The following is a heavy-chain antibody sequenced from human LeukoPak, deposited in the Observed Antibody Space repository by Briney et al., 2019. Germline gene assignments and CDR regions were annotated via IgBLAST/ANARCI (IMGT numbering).Heavy chain of an antibody. D-gene: IGHD2-15*01. V-gene: IGHV3-48*01. CDR1: GFTFSSYS. J-gene: IGHJ4*02. Sequence: GGSLRLSCAASGFTFSSYSMNWVRQAPGKGLEWVSYISSSSSTIYYADSVKGRFTISRDNAKNSLYLQMNSLRAEDTAVYYCARDREGYCSGGSCYGLWGQGTLVTVSS. CDR3: ARDREGYCSGGSCYGL. CDR2: ISSSSSTI.